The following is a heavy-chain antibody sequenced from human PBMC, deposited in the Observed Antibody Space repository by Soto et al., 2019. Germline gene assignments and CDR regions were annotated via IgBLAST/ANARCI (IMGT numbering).Heavy chain of an antibody. CDR2: ISYNGINK. D-gene: IGHD1-20*01. CDR3: ARTALRRPITASGDFDP. CDR1: KFTFSSYS. J-gene: IGHJ5*02. Sequence: QVQLVESGGGMVQPGRSLRLSCAASKFTFSSYSMHWDRQAPGKGLEWVAVISYNGINKFYADSVKGRFTISRDNSKSILYLQMNSLRAEDTAVYYCARTALRRPITASGDFDPWGQGTLVIVSS. V-gene: IGHV3-30-3*01.